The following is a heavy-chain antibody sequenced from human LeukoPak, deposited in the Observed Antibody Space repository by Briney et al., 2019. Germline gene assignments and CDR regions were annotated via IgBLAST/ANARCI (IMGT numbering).Heavy chain of an antibody. D-gene: IGHD3-10*01. V-gene: IGHV3-66*02. Sequence: GGSLRLSSAASGFTVSSNYMSWVRQAPGKGLEWVSVIYSGGSTYCADSVKGRFTISRDNSKNTLYLQMNSLRAEDTAVYYCAREKRSYYYMDVWGKGTTVTVSS. CDR3: AREKRSYYYMDV. CDR1: GFTVSSNY. CDR2: IYSGGST. J-gene: IGHJ6*03.